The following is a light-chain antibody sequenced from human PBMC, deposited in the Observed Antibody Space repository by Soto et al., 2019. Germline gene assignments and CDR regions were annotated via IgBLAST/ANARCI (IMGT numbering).Light chain of an antibody. V-gene: IGLV2-14*01. CDR1: SSDVGGYNY. CDR3: SSCTGSSTLV. J-gene: IGLJ2*01. CDR2: EVS. Sequence: QSALTQPASVSGSPGQSITISCTGTSSDVGGYNYVSWYQQHPGKAPKLMIYEVSHRPSGVSNRFSGSKSGNTASLTISGLQAEDEADYYCSSCTGSSTLVFGGGTKLTVL.